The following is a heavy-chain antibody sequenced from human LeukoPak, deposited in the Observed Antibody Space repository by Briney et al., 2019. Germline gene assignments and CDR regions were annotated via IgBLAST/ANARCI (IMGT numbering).Heavy chain of an antibody. J-gene: IGHJ4*02. Sequence: PGGSLRLSCAASGFTFGSYSMNWVRQAPGKGLEWVSSISSSSYIYYADSVKGRFTLSRDNAKNSLYLQLDSLRAEDTAVYYCASGVRYSGSYIDYWGQGTLVTVSS. CDR1: GFTFGSYS. CDR2: ISSSSYI. V-gene: IGHV3-21*01. D-gene: IGHD1-26*01. CDR3: ASGVRYSGSYIDY.